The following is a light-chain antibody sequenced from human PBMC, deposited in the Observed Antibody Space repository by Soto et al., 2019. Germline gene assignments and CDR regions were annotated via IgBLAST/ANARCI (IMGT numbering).Light chain of an antibody. Sequence: EIVMTQSPATLSVSPGERAILSCRASQSVRSNLAWYQQKPGQAPRLLIYGASTRATGIPARFSGSGSGTEFPLTISSLQSEDLAVYYCQQYNNWPASLTFGGGTRVEIK. V-gene: IGKV3-15*01. CDR2: GAS. CDR3: QQYNNWPASLT. J-gene: IGKJ4*01. CDR1: QSVRSN.